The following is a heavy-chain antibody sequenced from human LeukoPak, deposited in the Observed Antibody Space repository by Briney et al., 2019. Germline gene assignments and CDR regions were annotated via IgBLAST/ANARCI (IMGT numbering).Heavy chain of an antibody. V-gene: IGHV4-31*03. Sequence: SETLSLTCTVSGGSISSGGYYWSWVRQHPGKGLEWIGYIYYSGSTYYNPSLKSRVTISVDTSKNQFSLTLTSVTAADTAVFYCARVDIRRGGNYGMDVWGQGTTVTVSS. CDR1: GGSISSGGYY. CDR3: ARVDIRRGGNYGMDV. D-gene: IGHD5-24*01. CDR2: IYYSGST. J-gene: IGHJ6*02.